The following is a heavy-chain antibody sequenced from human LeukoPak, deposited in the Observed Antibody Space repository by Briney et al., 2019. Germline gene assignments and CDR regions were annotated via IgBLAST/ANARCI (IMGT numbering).Heavy chain of an antibody. CDR3: ARAPLVIVVTAFDY. V-gene: IGHV4-34*01. J-gene: IGHJ4*02. D-gene: IGHD2/OR15-2a*01. CDR2: INHSGST. CDR1: GGSFSGYY. Sequence: SETLSLTCAVYGGSFSGYYWSWIRQPPGKGLEWIGEINHSGSTNYNPSLKSRVTISVDTSKKQFSLKLSSVTAADTAVYYCARAPLVIVVTAFDYWGQGTLVTASS.